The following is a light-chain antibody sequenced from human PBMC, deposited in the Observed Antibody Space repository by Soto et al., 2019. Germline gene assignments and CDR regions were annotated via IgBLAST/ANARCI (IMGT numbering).Light chain of an antibody. J-gene: IGKJ1*01. CDR2: GAS. CDR1: QSVSSSY. V-gene: IGKV3-15*01. CDR3: QQYSNWPPGT. Sequence: EIVLTQSPGTLSLSPGERATLSCRAIQSVSSSYLAWYQQKPGQAPRLLIYGASTRATGIPARFSGSGSGTEFTLTISSLQSEDFAVYYCQQYSNWPPGTFGQGTKVDIK.